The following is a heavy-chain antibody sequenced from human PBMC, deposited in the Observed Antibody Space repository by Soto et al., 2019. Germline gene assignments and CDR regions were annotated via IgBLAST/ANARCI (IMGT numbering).Heavy chain of an antibody. V-gene: IGHV3-30-3*01. CDR1: GFTFSSYA. Sequence: GGSLRLSCAASGFTFSSYAMHWVRQAPGKGLEWVAVISYDGSNKYYADSVKGRFTISRDNSKNTLYLQMNSLRAEDTAVYYCARGGYSYGHDAFDIWGQGTMVT. J-gene: IGHJ3*02. D-gene: IGHD5-18*01. CDR3: ARGGYSYGHDAFDI. CDR2: ISYDGSNK.